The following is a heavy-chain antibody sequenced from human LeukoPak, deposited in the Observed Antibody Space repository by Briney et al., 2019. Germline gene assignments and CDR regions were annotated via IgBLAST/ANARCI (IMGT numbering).Heavy chain of an antibody. CDR3: ARLGGQVPWFDP. J-gene: IGHJ5*02. Sequence: LETLSLTCTVSGGSISSSSYYWGWIRQPPGKGLEWIGSIYYSGSTYYNPSLKSRVTISVDTSKNQFSLKLSSVTAADTAVYYCARLGGQVPWFDPWGQGTLVTVSS. CDR1: GGSISSSSYY. V-gene: IGHV4-39*01. D-gene: IGHD3-16*01. CDR2: IYYSGST.